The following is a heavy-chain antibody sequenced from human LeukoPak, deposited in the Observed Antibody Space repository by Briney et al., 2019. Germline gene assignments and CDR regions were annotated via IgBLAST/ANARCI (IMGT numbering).Heavy chain of an antibody. CDR1: GFTFSNYN. D-gene: IGHD6-13*01. Sequence: GGSLRLSCAASGFTFSNYNMNWVRQAPGKGLEGVSYVSSGSITIHYADSVKGRFTISRDNSKNTLYLQMNSLRAEDTAIYYCAKRIAAAGPYFDYWGQGTLVTVSS. CDR2: VSSGSITI. J-gene: IGHJ4*02. CDR3: AKRIAAAGPYFDY. V-gene: IGHV3-48*01.